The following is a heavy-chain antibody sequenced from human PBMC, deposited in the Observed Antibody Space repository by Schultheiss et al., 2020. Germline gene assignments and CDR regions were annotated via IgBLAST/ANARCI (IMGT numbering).Heavy chain of an antibody. CDR1: GYTFTSYG. Sequence: ASVKVSCKASGYTFTSYGISWVRQAPGQGLEWMGWISAYNGNTNYAQKLQGRVTMTTDTSTSTAYMELRSLRSDDTAVYYCARDAEDCSSTSCYFSLGPMDVWGKGTTVTVSS. V-gene: IGHV1-18*01. CDR2: ISAYNGNT. J-gene: IGHJ6*03. D-gene: IGHD2-2*01. CDR3: ARDAEDCSSTSCYFSLGPMDV.